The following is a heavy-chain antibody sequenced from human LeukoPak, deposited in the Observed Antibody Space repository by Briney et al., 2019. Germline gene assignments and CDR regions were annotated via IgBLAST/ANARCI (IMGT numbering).Heavy chain of an antibody. CDR3: AACGGDCYSTFDY. D-gene: IGHD2-21*02. CDR1: GGSISSYY. J-gene: IGHJ4*02. V-gene: IGHV4-59*01. Sequence: PSETLSLTCTVSGGSISSYYWSWIRQPPGKGLEWIGYIYYSGSTNYNPSLKSRVTISVDTSKNQFSLKLSSVTAADTAVYYCAACGGDCYSTFDYWGQGTLVTVSS. CDR2: IYYSGST.